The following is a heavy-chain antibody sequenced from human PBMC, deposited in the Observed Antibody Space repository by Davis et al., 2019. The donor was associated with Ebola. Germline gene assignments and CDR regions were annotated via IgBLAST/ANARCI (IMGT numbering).Heavy chain of an antibody. V-gene: IGHV4-4*07. CDR3: ARDRVASAGFDY. CDR2: IYGGGNT. J-gene: IGHJ4*02. D-gene: IGHD6-13*01. CDR1: GGSISSYY. Sequence: PSETLSLTCTVSGGSISSYYWSWIRQPAGKGLEWIGRIYGGGNTNYNPSLQSRVTMSADTSKNQFSLKLSSVTAADTTVYYCARDRVASAGFDYWGQGALVTVSS.